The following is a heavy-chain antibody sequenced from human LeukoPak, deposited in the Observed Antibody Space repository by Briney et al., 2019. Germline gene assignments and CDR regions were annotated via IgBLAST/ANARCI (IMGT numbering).Heavy chain of an antibody. CDR2: ISVSGGST. CDR3: AKVGRYFDWSQFDY. Sequence: GGSLRLSCAASGFTFSSYAMSWVPQAPGKGLEWVSAISVSGGSTYYADPVNGRFTISRDNSKNTLYLQMNSLRAEDTAVYYCAKVGRYFDWSQFDYWGQGTLVTVSS. D-gene: IGHD3-9*01. V-gene: IGHV3-23*01. CDR1: GFTFSSYA. J-gene: IGHJ4*02.